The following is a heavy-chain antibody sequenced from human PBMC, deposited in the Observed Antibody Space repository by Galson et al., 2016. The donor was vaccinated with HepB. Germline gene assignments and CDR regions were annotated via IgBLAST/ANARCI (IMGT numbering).Heavy chain of an antibody. CDR3: VRLTDVVVAVDGNPAAAFDY. Sequence: ETLSLTCTVSGGSIGSTKYYWGWIRQAPGTGLECIGTMYNSGSTNYNPSLKSRVTISVDTSKNQFSLRLISVTAADTAVYYCVRLTDVVVAVDGNPAAAFDYWGQGALVTVSS. J-gene: IGHJ4*02. D-gene: IGHD2-21*01. CDR2: MYNSGST. V-gene: IGHV4-39*01. CDR1: GGSIGSTKYY.